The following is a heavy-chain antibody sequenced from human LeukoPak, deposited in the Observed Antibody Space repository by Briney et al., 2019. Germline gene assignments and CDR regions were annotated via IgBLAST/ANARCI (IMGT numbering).Heavy chain of an antibody. V-gene: IGHV4-38-2*01. CDR3: ARAAFSANDNRGFDS. J-gene: IGHJ4*02. CDR2: IDHRGNT. Sequence: SETLSLTCAVSGYSISSGYYWAWIRQPPGKGLEWIGSIDHRGNTFYNPSLKSRVTTSVDTSKNQFFLRLKSVTAADTAVYYCARAAFSANDNRGFDSWGQGTLVTVSS. CDR1: GYSISSGYY. D-gene: IGHD1-1*01.